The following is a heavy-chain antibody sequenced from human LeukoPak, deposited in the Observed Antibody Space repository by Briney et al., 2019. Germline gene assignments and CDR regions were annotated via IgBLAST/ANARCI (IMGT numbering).Heavy chain of an antibody. CDR2: IYHSGST. Sequence: PSETLSLTCTVSGYSISSGYYWGWIRQPPGKGLEWFGTIYHSGSTYYTPSLKSRVTMSVDTSKNQFSLKLSSVTAADTAVYYCARVDYHYDSSGYYPPWGYWGQGTLVTVSS. V-gene: IGHV4-38-2*02. D-gene: IGHD3-22*01. CDR3: ARVDYHYDSSGYYPPWGY. J-gene: IGHJ4*02. CDR1: GYSISSGYY.